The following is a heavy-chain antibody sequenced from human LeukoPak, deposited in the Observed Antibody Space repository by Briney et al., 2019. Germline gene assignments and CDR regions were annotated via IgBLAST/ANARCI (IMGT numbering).Heavy chain of an antibody. CDR2: ISYDGSNK. CDR1: GFTFSTYG. V-gene: IGHV3-30*18. CDR3: AKDRHDYSNSFDY. D-gene: IGHD4-11*01. Sequence: GGSLRLSCAASGFTFSTYGMHWVRQAPGKGLEWVAVISYDGSNKYYADSVKGRFTISRDNSKNTLYLQMNSLRAEDTAVFYCAKDRHDYSNSFDYWGQGTLVTDSS. J-gene: IGHJ4*02.